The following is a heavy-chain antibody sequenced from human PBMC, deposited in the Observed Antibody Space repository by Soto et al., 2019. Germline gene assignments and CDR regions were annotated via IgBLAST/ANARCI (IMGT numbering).Heavy chain of an antibody. V-gene: IGHV1-8*01. J-gene: IGHJ6*02. CDR3: ARSRSNCTNGVCYNFYGMDV. CDR2: MNANSGNA. CDR1: GYTFTNYD. D-gene: IGHD2-8*01. Sequence: QVQVVQSGAELKKPGASVKVSCKASGYTFTNYDINWVRQASGQGLEWMGWMNANSGNAAYAQKFQGRVPMTRNTCTSTAYMELSSHRSEDTAVYYCARSRSNCTNGVCYNFYGMDVWGQGTTVTVSS.